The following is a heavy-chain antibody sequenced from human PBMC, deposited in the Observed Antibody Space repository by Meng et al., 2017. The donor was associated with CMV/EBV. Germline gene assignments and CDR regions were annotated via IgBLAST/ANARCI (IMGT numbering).Heavy chain of an antibody. CDR2: MNPNSGNT. CDR3: ARGVGIFANWFDP. Sequence: ASVKVSCKASGNTFISYDINWVRQATGQGLEWMGWMNPNSGNTAYAQKFQGRVTMIRNTSISTAYMELTSRRSEGTAVYYCARGVGIFANWFDPWGQGTLVTVSS. D-gene: IGHD3-3*01. V-gene: IGHV1-8*01. CDR1: GNTFISYD. J-gene: IGHJ5*02.